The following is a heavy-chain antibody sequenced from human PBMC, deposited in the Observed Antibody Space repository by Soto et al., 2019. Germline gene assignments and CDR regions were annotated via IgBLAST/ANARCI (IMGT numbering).Heavy chain of an antibody. D-gene: IGHD6-13*01. CDR2: IGTAGDT. J-gene: IGHJ6*02. CDR1: GFTFSSYD. V-gene: IGHV3-13*01. CDR3: VGYSSSWYTSFDYPPQRINDRDYYYGMDV. Sequence: GGSLRLSCAASGFTFSSYDMHWVRQATGKGLEWVSAIGTAGDTYYPGSVKGRFTISRENAKNSLYLQMNSLRAEDTAVYYCVGYSSSWYTSFDYPPQRINDRDYYYGMDVWGQGTTVTVSS.